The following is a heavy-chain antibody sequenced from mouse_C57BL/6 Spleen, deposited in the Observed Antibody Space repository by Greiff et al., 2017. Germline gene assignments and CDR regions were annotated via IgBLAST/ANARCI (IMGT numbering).Heavy chain of an antibody. Sequence: EVQLQVSGPELVKPGASVKISCKASGYSFTGYYMNWVKQSPEKSLEWIGEINPSTGGTTYNQKFKAKATLTVDKSSSTAYMQLKSLTSEDSAVYYCARGGIDYDYDVGFAYWGQGTLVTVSA. J-gene: IGHJ3*01. CDR3: ARGGIDYDYDVGFAY. CDR2: INPSTGGT. CDR1: GYSFTGYY. D-gene: IGHD2-4*01. V-gene: IGHV1-42*01.